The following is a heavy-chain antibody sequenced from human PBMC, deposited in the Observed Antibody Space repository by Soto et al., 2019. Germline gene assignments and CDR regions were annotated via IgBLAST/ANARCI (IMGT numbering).Heavy chain of an antibody. CDR2: IWYDGSNK. D-gene: IGHD3-10*01. J-gene: IGHJ4*02. V-gene: IGHV3-33*06. Sequence: QVQLVESGGGVVQPGRSLRLSCAASGFTFSSYGMHWVRQAPGKGLEWVAVIWYDGSNKYYADSVKGRFTISRDNSKNTLYLQMNSLRAEDTAVEYWAKGPGTYSEELDYLGQGTLVTVSS. CDR3: AKGPGTYSEELDY. CDR1: GFTFSSYG.